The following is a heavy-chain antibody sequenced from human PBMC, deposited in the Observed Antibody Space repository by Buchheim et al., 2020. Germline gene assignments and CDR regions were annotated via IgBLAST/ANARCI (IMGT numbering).Heavy chain of an antibody. J-gene: IGHJ4*02. CDR3: VRGGTGYGNFDD. D-gene: IGHD5-12*01. CDR1: GFTFSSYW. CDR2: TYSGNT. Sequence: EVQLVESGGDLVQPGGSLRLSCVASGFTFSSYWMHWVRQAPGKGLEWVSRTYSGNTYYADSVKGRFTTSRDDARSTLHLQMSSVRSEDTAVYYCVRGGTGYGNFDDWGLGTL. V-gene: IGHV3-74*01.